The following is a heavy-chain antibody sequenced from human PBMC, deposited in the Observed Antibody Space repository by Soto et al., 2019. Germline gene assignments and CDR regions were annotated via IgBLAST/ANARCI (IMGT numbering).Heavy chain of an antibody. CDR2: IYYSGST. Sequence: QVQLQESGPGLVKSSQTLSLTCTVSGGSIFGGDFYWSWIRQAPGKALEWIGFIYYSGSTYYNPSLESRVSISVDTSKNQFSLRLSSVTAADTAVYYCARAIVVGVAPPPGNFVSWGQGTLVTVSS. V-gene: IGHV4-30-4*01. D-gene: IGHD2-15*01. CDR3: ARAIVVGVAPPPGNFVS. CDR1: GGSIFGGDFY. J-gene: IGHJ4*02.